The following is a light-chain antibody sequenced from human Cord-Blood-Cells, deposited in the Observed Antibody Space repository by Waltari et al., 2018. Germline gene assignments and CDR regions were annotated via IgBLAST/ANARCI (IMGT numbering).Light chain of an antibody. CDR1: SSDVGSYNL. CDR2: EGS. Sequence: QSALPQPASVSGSPGQSITISCTGTSSDVGSYNLVSWYQQHPGKAPKHMIYEGSKRPSGVSNRFSGSKSGNTASLTISGLQAEDEADYYCCSYAGSSIVVFGGGTKLTVL. V-gene: IGLV2-23*01. CDR3: CSYAGSSIVV. J-gene: IGLJ2*01.